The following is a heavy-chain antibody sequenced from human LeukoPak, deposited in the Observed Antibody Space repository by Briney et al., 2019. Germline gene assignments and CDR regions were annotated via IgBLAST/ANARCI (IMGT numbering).Heavy chain of an antibody. J-gene: IGHJ4*02. Sequence: SETLSLTCAVYGGSFSGYYWSWIRQPPGKGLEWIGEINHSGSTNYNPSLKSRVTMSVDTSKNQFSLKLSSVTAADTAVYYCAREELWSTIFDYWGQGTLVTVSS. CDR3: AREELWSTIFDY. CDR2: INHSGST. CDR1: GGSFSGYY. V-gene: IGHV4-34*01. D-gene: IGHD5-18*01.